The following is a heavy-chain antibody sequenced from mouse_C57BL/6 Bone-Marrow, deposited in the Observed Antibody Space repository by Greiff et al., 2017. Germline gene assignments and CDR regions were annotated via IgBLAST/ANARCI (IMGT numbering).Heavy chain of an antibody. CDR2: INPYNGGS. D-gene: IGHD1-1*01. J-gene: IGHJ1*03. CDR1: GYTFTDYN. Sequence: VQLKESGPVLVKPGASVKMSCKASGYTFTDYNMNWVKQSHGKSLEWIGVINPYNGGSSYNQKFKGKATLTVDKSSSTAYMELKSLTSEDAAVYYCARGFYYCCSSFYWYFDVWGTGTTVTVSS. V-gene: IGHV1-19*01. CDR3: ARGFYYCCSSFYWYFDV.